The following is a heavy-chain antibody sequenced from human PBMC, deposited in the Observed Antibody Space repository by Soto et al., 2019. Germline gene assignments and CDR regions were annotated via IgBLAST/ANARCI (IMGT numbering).Heavy chain of an antibody. D-gene: IGHD6-6*01. J-gene: IGHJ6*02. CDR3: AREGSSSSYYYGMDV. V-gene: IGHV3-23*01. Sequence: GGSLRLSCVASGFTFSSYAMGWVRQAPGKGLDWVSVISGSGGITYSADSVKGRFTINPDTSKNQFSLQLNSVTPEDTAVYYCAREGSSSSYYYGMDVWGQGTTVTVSS. CDR1: GFTFSSYA. CDR2: ISGSGGIT.